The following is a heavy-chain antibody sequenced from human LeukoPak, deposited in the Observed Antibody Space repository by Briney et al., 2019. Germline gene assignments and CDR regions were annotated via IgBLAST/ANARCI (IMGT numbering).Heavy chain of an antibody. D-gene: IGHD1-26*01. Sequence: GGSLRLSCAASGFTFSSYWMSWVRQAPGKGLEWVANIKQDGSEKYYVDSVEGRFTISRDNAKNSLYLQMNSLRAEDTAVYYCAREEPGTYQPDFGEWGLPTPDYWGQGTLVTVSS. J-gene: IGHJ4*02. CDR3: AREEPGTYQPDFGEWGLPTPDY. CDR1: GFTFSSYW. V-gene: IGHV3-7*01. CDR2: IKQDGSEK.